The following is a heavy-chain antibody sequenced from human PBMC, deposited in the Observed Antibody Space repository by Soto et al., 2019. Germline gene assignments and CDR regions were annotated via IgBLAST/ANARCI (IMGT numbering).Heavy chain of an antibody. CDR3: ARGEMPGIAAAGGWDYYGMDV. CDR1: GGSFSGYY. J-gene: IGHJ6*02. CDR2: INHSGST. Sequence: SETLSLTCAVYGGSFSGYYWSWIRQPPGKGLEWIGEINHSGSTNYNPSLKSRVTISVDTSKNQFSLKLSSVTAADTAVYYCARGEMPGIAAAGGWDYYGMDVWGQGTTVTVSS. V-gene: IGHV4-34*01. D-gene: IGHD6-13*01.